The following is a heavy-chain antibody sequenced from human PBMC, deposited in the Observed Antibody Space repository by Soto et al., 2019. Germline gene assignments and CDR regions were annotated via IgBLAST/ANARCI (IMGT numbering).Heavy chain of an antibody. J-gene: IGHJ5*02. Sequence: GSLRLSCAASGCTFSSYAMSWVRQPPGEGLEWVSSISGSGGSTYYEDAVKGRCTISRENSNNTLYLQMNSLRAEDTAVYYCAKRSGWYWNWFDPWGQGTLVTVSS. D-gene: IGHD6-19*01. CDR3: AKRSGWYWNWFDP. V-gene: IGHV3-23*01. CDR1: GCTFSSYA. CDR2: ISGSGGST.